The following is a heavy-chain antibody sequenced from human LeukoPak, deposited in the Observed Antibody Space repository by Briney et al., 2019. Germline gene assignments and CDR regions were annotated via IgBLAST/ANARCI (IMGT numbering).Heavy chain of an antibody. Sequence: GASLRLSCEASGFIFSNYAMSWVRQAPGTGLEGVSGISGSGGSTYYADSVKGRSTISRDNSKNTLYLQMNSLRAEDTAVYYCAKVVATIGRFDYWGQGTLVTVSS. CDR1: GFIFSNYA. D-gene: IGHD5-12*01. CDR3: AKVVATIGRFDY. CDR2: ISGSGGST. J-gene: IGHJ4*02. V-gene: IGHV3-23*01.